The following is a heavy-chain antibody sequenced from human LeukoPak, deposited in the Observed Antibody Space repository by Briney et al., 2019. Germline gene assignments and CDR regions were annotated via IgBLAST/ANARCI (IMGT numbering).Heavy chain of an antibody. J-gene: IGHJ1*01. D-gene: IGHD3-22*01. V-gene: IGHV4-59*08. Sequence: PSETLSLTCTVSGGAISSYYWSWIRQPPGKGLEWIGYIYYSGSTNYNPSLKSRVTISVDTSKNQFSLKLSSVTAADTAVYYCARRGDDSSGYYGYFQHWGQGTLVTVSS. CDR1: GGAISSYY. CDR3: ARRGDDSSGYYGYFQH. CDR2: IYYSGST.